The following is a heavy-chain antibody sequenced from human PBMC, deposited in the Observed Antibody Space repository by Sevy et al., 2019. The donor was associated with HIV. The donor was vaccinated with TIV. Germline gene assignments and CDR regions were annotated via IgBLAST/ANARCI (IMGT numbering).Heavy chain of an antibody. CDR3: TTRLDFYDSSGYHRNAFDI. CDR1: GFTFSSYW. V-gene: IGHV3-15*01. J-gene: IGHJ3*02. Sequence: GGSLRLSCAASGFTFSSYWMSWVRQAPGKGLEWVGRIKSKTDGGTTDYAAPVKGRFTISRDDSKNTLYLQMNSLKTEDTAVYYCTTRLDFYDSSGYHRNAFDIWGQGTMVTVSS. CDR2: IKSKTDGGTT. D-gene: IGHD3-22*01.